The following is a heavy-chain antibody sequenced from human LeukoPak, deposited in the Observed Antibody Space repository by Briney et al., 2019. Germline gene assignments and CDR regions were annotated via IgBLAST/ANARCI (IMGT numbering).Heavy chain of an antibody. V-gene: IGHV3-23*01. CDR3: ARNHGSQDSGAWYVFDY. Sequence: PGGSLRLSCAPSGFTFNHYAMSWVRQAPGKGLECVSSINHLGHTFYADSVKGRFTLSRANSKNTVFMQMKSLRADDTAEYFCARNHGSQDSGAWYVFDYWGGGTLVTVSS. J-gene: IGHJ4*02. CDR2: INHLGHT. D-gene: IGHD6-19*01. CDR1: GFTFNHYA.